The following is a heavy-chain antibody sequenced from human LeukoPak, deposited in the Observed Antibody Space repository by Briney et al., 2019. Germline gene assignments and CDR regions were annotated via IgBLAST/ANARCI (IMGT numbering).Heavy chain of an antibody. CDR3: KGYASGWHEID. Sequence: SETLSLNCTVSGGSISGYYWSWIRQPPGKGLEWIGYIYYSAKTNYNPSLTSRLTISVDTSKNQFSRKLSSVTAADTAIYYCKGYASGWHEIDCGQGTLVSVSS. V-gene: IGHV4-59*01. CDR1: GGSISGYY. J-gene: IGHJ4*02. D-gene: IGHD6-19*01. CDR2: IYYSAKT.